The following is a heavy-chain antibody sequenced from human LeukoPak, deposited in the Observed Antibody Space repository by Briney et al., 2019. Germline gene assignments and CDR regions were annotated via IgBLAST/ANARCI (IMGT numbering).Heavy chain of an antibody. CDR3: ARGRWLQLPDY. J-gene: IGHJ4*02. CDR1: GGPISNYY. Sequence: PSETLSLTCTVSGGPISNYYWSWIRQPPGKGLEWIGYIYYSGSTDYNPSLKSRVTISVDTSKNQFSLKLSSVTAADTAVYYCARGRWLQLPDYWGQGTLVTVSS. D-gene: IGHD5-24*01. V-gene: IGHV4-59*01. CDR2: IYYSGST.